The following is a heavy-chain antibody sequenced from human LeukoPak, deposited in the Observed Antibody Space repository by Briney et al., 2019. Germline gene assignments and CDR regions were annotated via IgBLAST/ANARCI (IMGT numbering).Heavy chain of an antibody. CDR2: IYTSGST. V-gene: IGHV4-4*07. CDR1: GGSISSYY. CDR3: ARDGFGYSYGYYFDY. J-gene: IGHJ4*02. D-gene: IGHD5-18*01. Sequence: SETLSLTCTFSGGSISSYYWSWIRQPAGKGLEWIGRIYTSGSTNYNPFLKSRVTMSVDTSKNQFSLKLSSVTAADTAVYYCARDGFGYSYGYYFDYWGQGTLVTVSS.